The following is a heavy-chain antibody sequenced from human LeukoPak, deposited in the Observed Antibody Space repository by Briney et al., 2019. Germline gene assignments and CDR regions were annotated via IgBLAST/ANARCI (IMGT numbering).Heavy chain of an antibody. Sequence: PSETLSLTCAVYGGSFSGYYWSWIRQPPGKGLKWIGEINHSGSTNYNPSLKSRVTISVDTSKNQFSLKLSSVTAADTAVYYCARGRYFDWLPHSGYFDYWGQGTLVTVSS. D-gene: IGHD3-9*01. CDR2: INHSGST. V-gene: IGHV4-34*01. J-gene: IGHJ4*02. CDR3: ARGRYFDWLPHSGYFDY. CDR1: GGSFSGYY.